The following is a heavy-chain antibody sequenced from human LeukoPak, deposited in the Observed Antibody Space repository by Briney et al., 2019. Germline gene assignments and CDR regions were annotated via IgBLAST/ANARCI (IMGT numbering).Heavy chain of an antibody. CDR1: AYSFTYYW. J-gene: IGHJ4*02. D-gene: IGHD1-1*01. CDR2: IYPGAPVP. Sequence: GEALKISCQGSAYSFTYYWIRCVRQMPGKGLEWMGIIYPGAPVPRYRPSFHGQVTISVDKSISTPYLQWSSLKASDTPMYYCARQPGNSKYYFDYWGQGTLVTVSS. V-gene: IGHV5-51*01. CDR3: ARQPGNSKYYFDY.